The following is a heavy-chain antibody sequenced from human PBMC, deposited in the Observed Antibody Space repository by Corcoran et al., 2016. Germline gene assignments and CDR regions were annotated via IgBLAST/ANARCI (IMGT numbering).Heavy chain of an antibody. Sequence: QVQLQQSGPGLVKPSQTLSLTCAISGDSVSSNSAAWNWIRQSPSRGLEWLGRTYYRSKWYNDYAVSVKSRITINPDTSKNQFSLQLNSVTPEDTAVYYCAILPRQIWFGEVLGRYYYGMDVWGQGTTVTVSS. J-gene: IGHJ6*02. V-gene: IGHV6-1*01. CDR1: GDSVSSNSAA. CDR2: TYYRSKWYN. CDR3: AILPRQIWFGEVLGRYYYGMDV. D-gene: IGHD3-10*01.